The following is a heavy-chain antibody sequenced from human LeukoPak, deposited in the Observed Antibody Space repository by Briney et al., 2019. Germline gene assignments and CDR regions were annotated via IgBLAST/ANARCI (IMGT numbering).Heavy chain of an antibody. CDR3: AKDQGYNNLASSVGDH. CDR1: GGTFSSYA. V-gene: IGHV1-2*02. J-gene: IGHJ4*02. CDR2: INPKNGGT. Sequence: GASVKVSCKASGGTFSSYAISWVRQAPGQGLEWMGWINPKNGGTNYAQNFQGRVTLTRDTSISTAYMELSRLTSDDTAVYYCAKDQGYNNLASSVGDHWGQGTLVTVSS. D-gene: IGHD5-24*01.